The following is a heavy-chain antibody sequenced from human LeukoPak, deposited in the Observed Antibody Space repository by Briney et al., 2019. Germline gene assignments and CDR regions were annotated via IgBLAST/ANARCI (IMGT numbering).Heavy chain of an antibody. Sequence: SQTLSLTCTVSGGSISSGRYYWSWIRQPAGKGLEWIGRIFSSGTTNYNPSLKSRVTISVDTSKNQFSLNLNSVTAADTAVYYCARHQYQLSALDYWGQGTLVTVSS. V-gene: IGHV4-61*02. J-gene: IGHJ4*02. CDR2: IFSSGTT. CDR3: ARHQYQLSALDY. CDR1: GGSISSGRYY. D-gene: IGHD2-2*01.